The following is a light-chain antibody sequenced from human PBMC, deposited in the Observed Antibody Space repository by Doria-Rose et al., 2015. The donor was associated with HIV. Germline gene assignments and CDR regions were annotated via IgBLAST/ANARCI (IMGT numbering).Light chain of an antibody. CDR2: DAS. Sequence: TQSPSSLSASVGDRLTITCQASQDISNYLNWYQQKPGKAPKLLIYDASNLERGVPSRFSGSGSVTDFTFTISSLQPEDIATYYCQQYDDLPYTFGQGTNLKIK. J-gene: IGKJ2*01. V-gene: IGKV1-33*01. CDR3: QQYDDLPYT. CDR1: QDISNY.